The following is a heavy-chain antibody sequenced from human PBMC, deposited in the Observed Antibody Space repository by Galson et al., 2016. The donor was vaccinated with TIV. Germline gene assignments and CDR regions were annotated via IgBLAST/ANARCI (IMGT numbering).Heavy chain of an antibody. V-gene: IGHV2-5*02. D-gene: IGHD2-21*01. J-gene: IGHJ4*02. Sequence: PALVKPTQTLTLTCTFSGFSLTTSGVGVGWIRQPPGKALEWLGIIYWDDDKRYNPSLKSRLTITKDTSKNQVVLAMTDMDPVDTATYYCAHKVTISDWPYYFDYWGQGTLVTVSS. CDR3: AHKVTISDWPYYFDY. CDR2: IYWDDDK. CDR1: GFSLTTSGVG.